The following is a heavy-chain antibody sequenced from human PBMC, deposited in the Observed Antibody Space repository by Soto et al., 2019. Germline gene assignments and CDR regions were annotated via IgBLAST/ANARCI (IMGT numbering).Heavy chain of an antibody. J-gene: IGHJ4*02. CDR1: GFTFTSSA. Sequence: QMQLVQSGPEVKKPGTSVKVSCKASGFTFTSSAVQWVRQARGQRLEWIGWIVVGSGNTNYAQKFQERVTITRDMSTSTADMELSSRRSEDTAVYYCAAPSSGWWAFDYWGQGTLVTVSS. CDR2: IVVGSGNT. CDR3: AAPSSGWWAFDY. D-gene: IGHD6-19*01. V-gene: IGHV1-58*01.